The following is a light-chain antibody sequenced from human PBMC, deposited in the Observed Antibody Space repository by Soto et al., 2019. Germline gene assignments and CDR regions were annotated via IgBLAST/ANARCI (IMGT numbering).Light chain of an antibody. Sequence: QSVLTQPASVSGSPGQSITISCTGTSSDVGSYNLVSWYQQHPGKAPKLMIYEVSKRPSGVSNRFSGSKSGNTASLTISGLQAEDEADYYCCSYAGSSTFHYVFGTGHKVTVL. CDR2: EVS. CDR3: CSYAGSSTFHYV. V-gene: IGLV2-23*02. CDR1: SSDVGSYNL. J-gene: IGLJ1*01.